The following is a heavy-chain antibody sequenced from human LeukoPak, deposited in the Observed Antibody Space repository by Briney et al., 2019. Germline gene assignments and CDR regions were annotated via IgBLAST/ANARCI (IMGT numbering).Heavy chain of an antibody. D-gene: IGHD4-11*01. CDR2: INWNGGST. CDR1: GFTFDDYG. V-gene: IGHV3-20*04. CDR3: ARGLGRTTYYFDY. J-gene: IGHJ4*02. Sequence: GGSLRLSCAASGFTFDDYGMNWVRQAPGKGLEWVSGINWNGGSTVYADSVRGRFSISRDNTKDSLYLQMKSLRAEDTAFYYCARGLGRTTYYFDYWGQGTLVTVSS.